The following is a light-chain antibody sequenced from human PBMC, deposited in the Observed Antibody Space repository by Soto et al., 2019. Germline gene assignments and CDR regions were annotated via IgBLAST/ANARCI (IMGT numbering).Light chain of an antibody. CDR1: SRDVGGYDY. CDR3: FSHRRGDSHV. V-gene: IGLV2-14*01. Sequence: HSALTQPASVSGSPGQSITISCTGTSRDVGGYDYVSWYQQYPGKAPKLMIYGVTNRPSGVSNRFSGSKTGNTASLTISGLQAEDEAYYYCFSHRRGDSHVFGTGTKVTVL. J-gene: IGLJ1*01. CDR2: GVT.